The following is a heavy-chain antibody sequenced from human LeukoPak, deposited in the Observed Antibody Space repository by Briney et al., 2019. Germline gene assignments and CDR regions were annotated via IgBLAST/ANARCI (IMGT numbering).Heavy chain of an antibody. V-gene: IGHV3-23*01. D-gene: IGHD1-1*01. CDR1: GFCFGNYA. CDR3: VKDRRDTYGTSWFDS. CDR2: ISGNGGAT. J-gene: IGHJ5*01. Sequence: GGSLRLSCVASGFCFGNYAMSWVRQAPGKGLQWVSQISGNGGATWYTGSARGRFTISRDNSKNTLYLQMSSLRAEDTAIYYCVKDRRDTYGTSWFDSWGQGTFLTVSS.